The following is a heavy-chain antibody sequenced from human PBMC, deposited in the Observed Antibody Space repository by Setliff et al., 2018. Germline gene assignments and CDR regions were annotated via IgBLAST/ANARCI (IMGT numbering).Heavy chain of an antibody. D-gene: IGHD2-2*01. CDR2: ISAYSGNT. CDR1: GYKFNDYA. CDR3: SRLVRYCTRTSCQRASGEDY. J-gene: IGHJ4*02. V-gene: IGHV1-18*01. Sequence: VASVKVSCKTSGYKFNDYAISWVRQAPGQGLEWVGWISAYSGNTYYAQKFQGRVTMTTDTSTATAYLELRSLRSDDTAVYYCSRLVRYCTRTSCQRASGEDYWGQGTLVTVSS.